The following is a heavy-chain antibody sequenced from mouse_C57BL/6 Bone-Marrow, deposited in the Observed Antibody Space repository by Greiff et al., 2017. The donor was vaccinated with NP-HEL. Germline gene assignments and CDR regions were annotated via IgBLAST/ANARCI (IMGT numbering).Heavy chain of an antibody. CDR1: GFTFSSYG. V-gene: IGHV5-6*01. Sequence: EVKLVESGGDLVKPGGSLKLSCAASGFTFSSYGMSWVRQTPDKRLEWVATISSGGSYTYYPDSVKGRFTISRDNAKNTLYLQMSSLKSEDTAMYYCARGILKFITTAMDYWGQGTSVTVSS. D-gene: IGHD1-1*01. CDR3: ARGILKFITTAMDY. J-gene: IGHJ4*01. CDR2: ISSGGSYT.